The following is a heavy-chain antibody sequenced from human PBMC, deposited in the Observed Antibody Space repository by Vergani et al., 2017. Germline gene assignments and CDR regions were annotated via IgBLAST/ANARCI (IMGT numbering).Heavy chain of an antibody. CDR1: GYSLTELT. V-gene: IGHV1-24*01. J-gene: IGHJ6*02. CDR2: FDPEHGEV. CDR3: ATPQTVTTGGMEV. Sequence: QVQLVQSGSEVRKPGASVKVSCQVSGYSLTELTIHWVRQAPGKGLEWMGGFDPEHGEVTFAHHIQGRVTIAADTSTDTAHLELSSLRSEDTAVYYCATPQTVTTGGMEVWGQGTTVIVSS. D-gene: IGHD4-17*01.